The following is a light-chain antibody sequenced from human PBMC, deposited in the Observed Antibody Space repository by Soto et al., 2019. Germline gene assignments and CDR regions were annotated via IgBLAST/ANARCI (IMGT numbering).Light chain of an antibody. CDR1: SSDVGGYNY. CDR2: EVS. Sequence: QSAPTQPASVSGSPGQSITISCTGTSSDVGGYNYVSWYQQHPGKAPKLMIYEVSNRPSGVSNRFSGSKSGNTASLTISGLQAEDEADYYCSSYTSSSTYVLGTGTKLTVL. CDR3: SSYTSSSTYV. J-gene: IGLJ1*01. V-gene: IGLV2-14*01.